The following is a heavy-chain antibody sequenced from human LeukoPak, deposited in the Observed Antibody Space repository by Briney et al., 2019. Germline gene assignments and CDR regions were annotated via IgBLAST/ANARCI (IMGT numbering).Heavy chain of an antibody. D-gene: IGHD3-10*01. CDR1: GYTFTSYY. CDR2: INPSGGST. CDR3: ARGDDGGSGSYYGAFDI. J-gene: IGHJ3*02. Sequence: GASVKVSCKAPGYTFTSYYMHWVRQAPGQGLEWMGIINPSGGSTSYAQKFQGRVTMTRDTSTSTVYMELSSLRSEDTAVYYCARGDDGGSGSYYGAFDIWGQGAMVTVSS. V-gene: IGHV1-46*01.